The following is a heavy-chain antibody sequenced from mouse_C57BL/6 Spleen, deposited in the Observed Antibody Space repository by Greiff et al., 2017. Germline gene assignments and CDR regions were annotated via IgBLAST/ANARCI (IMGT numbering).Heavy chain of an antibody. CDR1: GYTFTSYW. CDR2: IDPSDSGT. D-gene: IGHD1-1*01. CDR3: GRGGDLNTGPPRYFDV. J-gene: IGHJ1*03. V-gene: IGHV1-52*01. Sequence: QVQLQQPGAELVRPGSSVKLSCKASGYTFTSYWMHWVKQRPIQGLEWIGNIDPSDSGTHYNQKFKDKATLTVDKSSSPAYMQLSSLTAEDSAVYYCGRGGDLNTGPPRYFDVWGTGTTVTVSS.